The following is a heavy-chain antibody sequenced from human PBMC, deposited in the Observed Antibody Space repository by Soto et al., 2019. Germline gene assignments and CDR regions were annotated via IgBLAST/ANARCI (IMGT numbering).Heavy chain of an antibody. CDR2: INHSGST. Sequence: QVQLQQWGAGLLKPSETLSLTCAVYGESFSGYYWSWIRQPPGKGLEWIGEINHSGSTNYNPSLKSRVTISVDTSKYQFSLKLSSVTAADTAVYYCARSYGSSWYMTFDYWGQGTLVTVSS. J-gene: IGHJ4*02. D-gene: IGHD6-13*01. CDR3: ARSYGSSWYMTFDY. CDR1: GESFSGYY. V-gene: IGHV4-34*01.